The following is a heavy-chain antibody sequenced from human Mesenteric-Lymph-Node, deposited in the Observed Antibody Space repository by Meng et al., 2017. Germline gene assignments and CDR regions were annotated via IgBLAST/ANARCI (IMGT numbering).Heavy chain of an antibody. V-gene: IGHV3-23*01. D-gene: IGHD6-19*01. Sequence: GESLKISCAASGFTFRAYAMSWVRRAPGKGLEWVSAISGSGGSTYYADSVKGRFTISRDNSKNTLYLQMNSLRAEDTAVYYCAKARGWYEGLYFQHWGQGTLVTVSS. CDR3: AKARGWYEGLYFQH. J-gene: IGHJ1*01. CDR1: GFTFRAYA. CDR2: ISGSGGST.